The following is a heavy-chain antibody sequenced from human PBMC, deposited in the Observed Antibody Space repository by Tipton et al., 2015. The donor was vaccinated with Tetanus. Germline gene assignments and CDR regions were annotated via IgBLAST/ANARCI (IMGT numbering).Heavy chain of an antibody. CDR1: GFTFSSFG. D-gene: IGHD2-21*01. CDR2: ISSNGDLT. CDR3: ARSPVIGQWYFDL. J-gene: IGHJ2*01. V-gene: IGHV3-64*02. Sequence: VQLVQSGEGLVQPGGSLRLSCAASGFTFSSFGMHWVRQAPGKELEYVSAISSNGDLTYYADSVKGRFTVSRDNSKNTLYLQMGSLRAEDMAVYYCARSPVIGQWYFDLWGRGSLVTVSS.